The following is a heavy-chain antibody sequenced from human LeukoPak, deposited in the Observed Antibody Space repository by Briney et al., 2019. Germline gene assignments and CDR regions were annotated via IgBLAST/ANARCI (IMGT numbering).Heavy chain of an antibody. D-gene: IGHD3-22*01. CDR1: GFTFSNYA. Sequence: GRSQRLSCAASGFTFSNYAMHWVRQAPGKGLQWVAGISYDASSQFHADSVKGRFTLSRDNSKSTLYLQMNSLRAEDTAVYYCARDYSTGYFYFDYWGQGTLVTVSS. J-gene: IGHJ4*02. V-gene: IGHV3-30*01. CDR3: ARDYSTGYFYFDY. CDR2: ISYDASSQ.